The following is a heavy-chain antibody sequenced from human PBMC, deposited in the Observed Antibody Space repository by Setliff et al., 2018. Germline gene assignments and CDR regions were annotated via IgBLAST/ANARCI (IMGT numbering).Heavy chain of an antibody. Sequence: SETLSLTCTVSGDSISRYYWSWIRQPPGKGLEWIGYIQNGGNTKYNPSLGSRITMSVDTSKNQFSLKLSSVTAADTAVYYCARDFSTPHFGVARGSYYYYYMDVWGKGTTVTVSS. D-gene: IGHD3-3*01. V-gene: IGHV4-59*01. CDR2: IQNGGNT. CDR3: ARDFSTPHFGVARGSYYYYYMDV. CDR1: GDSISRYY. J-gene: IGHJ6*03.